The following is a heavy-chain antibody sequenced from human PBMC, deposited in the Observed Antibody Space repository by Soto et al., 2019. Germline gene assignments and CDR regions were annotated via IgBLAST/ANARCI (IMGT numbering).Heavy chain of an antibody. CDR2: VYYSGST. CDR3: ARAPKVSGSSQTRPDF. J-gene: IGHJ4*02. CDR1: GGSISANY. V-gene: IGHV4-59*12. D-gene: IGHD6-6*01. Sequence: SETLSLTCTVSGGSISANYWSWIRQSPGKGLEWIGYVYYSGSTVYNPSLKSRVSISADTSKNQFSLNLASVPAADTAVYYCARAPKVSGSSQTRPDFWGQGTLVTVS.